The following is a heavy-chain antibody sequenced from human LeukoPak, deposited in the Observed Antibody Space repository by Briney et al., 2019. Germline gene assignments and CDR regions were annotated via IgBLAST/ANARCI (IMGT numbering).Heavy chain of an antibody. Sequence: PGGSLRLSCAASGFTFSGYWMSWIRQPPGKGLECIGEINHSGSTNYNPSLKSRVTISVDTSKNQFSLKLSSVTAADTAVYYCARGVGGTTTRPHLFDYWGRGTLVTVSS. J-gene: IGHJ4*02. CDR3: ARGVGGTTTRPHLFDY. CDR2: INHSGST. V-gene: IGHV4-34*01. CDR1: GFTFSGYW. D-gene: IGHD1-7*01.